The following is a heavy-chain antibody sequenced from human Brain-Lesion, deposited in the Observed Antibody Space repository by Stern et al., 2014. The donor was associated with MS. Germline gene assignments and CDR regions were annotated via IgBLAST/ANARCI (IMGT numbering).Heavy chain of an antibody. CDR1: GFTFGNYW. V-gene: IGHV3-7*01. Sequence: EVQLVESGGGLVQPGGSLTISCAAAGFTFGNYWMTWVRQAPGQGLASGGNIKGDGSEKNYVDSVKGRFHICRDNARRSLYLQMNSLRVEDTALYYCARVYNTIYGIVTQRGSGMDVWGQGTTVIVSS. D-gene: IGHD3-3*01. CDR3: ARVYNTIYGIVTQRGSGMDV. J-gene: IGHJ6*02. CDR2: IKGDGSEK.